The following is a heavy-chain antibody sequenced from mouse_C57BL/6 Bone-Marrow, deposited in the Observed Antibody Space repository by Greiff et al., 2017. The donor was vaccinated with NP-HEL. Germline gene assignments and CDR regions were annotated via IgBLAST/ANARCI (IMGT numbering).Heavy chain of an antibody. D-gene: IGHD2-4*01. CDR3: ARAVYYDYDVDAMDY. Sequence: ESGPGLVKPSQSLSLTCSVTGYSITSGYYWNWIRQFPGNKLEWMGYISYDGSNNYNPSLKNRISITRDTSKNQFFLKLNSVTTEDTATYYCARAVYYDYDVDAMDYWGQGTSVTVSS. CDR2: ISYDGSN. CDR1: GYSITSGYY. V-gene: IGHV3-6*01. J-gene: IGHJ4*01.